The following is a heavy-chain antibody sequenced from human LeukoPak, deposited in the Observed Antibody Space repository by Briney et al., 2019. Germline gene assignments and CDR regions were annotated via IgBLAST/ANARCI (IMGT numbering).Heavy chain of an antibody. J-gene: IGHJ4*02. CDR2: INYSGST. CDR1: GGSISSYY. D-gene: IGHD3-22*01. CDR3: AGGNFYDSRGHPYHFHF. V-gene: IGHV4-59*01. Sequence: SETLSLTCTVSGGSISSYYWSWIRQPPGKGLEWIGYINYSGSTNYNPSLKSRVTMSVDTSKNQFSLKLTSVTAADTAVYYCAGGNFYDSRGHPYHFHFWGQGTLVSVSS.